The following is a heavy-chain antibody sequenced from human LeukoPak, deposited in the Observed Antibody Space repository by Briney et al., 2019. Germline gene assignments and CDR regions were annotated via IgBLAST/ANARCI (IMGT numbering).Heavy chain of an antibody. CDR1: GYTFTSYY. V-gene: IGHV1-46*01. Sequence: GASVKVSCKASGYTFTSYYMHWVRQAPGQGLEWMGIINPSGGSTSYAQKFQGRVTMTEDTSTNTAYMELSSLRSEDTAVYYCATANYYGSGSHDLLIDYWGQGTLVTVSS. CDR2: INPSGGST. CDR3: ATANYYGSGSHDLLIDY. J-gene: IGHJ4*02. D-gene: IGHD3-10*01.